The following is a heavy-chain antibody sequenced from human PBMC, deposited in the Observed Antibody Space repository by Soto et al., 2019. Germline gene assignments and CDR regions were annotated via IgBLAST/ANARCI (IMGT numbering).Heavy chain of an antibody. Sequence: SXTQSLTCIVSGGTLRDYFRSWLRQPPGMALEWIGEINHLGSINYNPSLKSRVTMSVDTSKNQFSLTLNSVTAADTATYYCARGGISHWAYFYYMDVWDRGTTVTVS. CDR3: ARGGISHWAYFYYMDV. CDR1: GGTLRDYF. V-gene: IGHV4-34*01. CDR2: INHLGSI. J-gene: IGHJ6*03. D-gene: IGHD2-21*01.